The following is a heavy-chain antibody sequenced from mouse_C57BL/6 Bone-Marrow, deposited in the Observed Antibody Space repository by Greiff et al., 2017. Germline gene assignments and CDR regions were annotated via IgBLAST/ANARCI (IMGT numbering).Heavy chain of an antibody. J-gene: IGHJ2*01. CDR2: IDTSDSYT. V-gene: IGHV1-69*01. CDR3: AIITTVVDDY. D-gene: IGHD1-1*01. Sequence: QVQLQQPGAELVMPGASVKLSCKASGYTFTSYWMHWVKQRPGQGLEWIGEIDTSDSYTNYNQKFKGKSTLTVDKSSSTAYMQLSSLTSEDSAVYYCAIITTVVDDYWGQGTTLTVSS. CDR1: GYTFTSYW.